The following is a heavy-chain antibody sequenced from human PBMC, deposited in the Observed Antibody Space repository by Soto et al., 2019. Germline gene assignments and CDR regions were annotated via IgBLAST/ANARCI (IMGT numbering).Heavy chain of an antibody. CDR3: ARGAGFSYASTWFDI. CDR2: IYYTGST. J-gene: IGHJ5*02. CDR1: GASISGGTYY. Sequence: PSETLSLTCTVSGASISGGTYYWTWIRQPPGKGLEWVGHIYYTGSTNYNPALNDRVTISVDTSKNHFSLQLTSVAAADTAVYYCARGAGFSYASTWFDIWGQGTLVTVSS. D-gene: IGHD5-18*01. V-gene: IGHV4-61*03.